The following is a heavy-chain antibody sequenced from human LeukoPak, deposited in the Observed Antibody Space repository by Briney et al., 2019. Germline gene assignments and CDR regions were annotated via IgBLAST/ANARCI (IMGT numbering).Heavy chain of an antibody. Sequence: ASVKVSCMASGYTFTRYGIYWVRQAPGQGLERMGWISGYNGNTNYAQKLQGRVTMTTDTSTSTAYMELRSLRSDDTAVYYCARDRYQLLPDYWGQGTLVTVSS. D-gene: IGHD2-2*01. CDR2: ISGYNGNT. CDR1: GYTFTRYG. J-gene: IGHJ4*02. V-gene: IGHV1-18*01. CDR3: ARDRYQLLPDY.